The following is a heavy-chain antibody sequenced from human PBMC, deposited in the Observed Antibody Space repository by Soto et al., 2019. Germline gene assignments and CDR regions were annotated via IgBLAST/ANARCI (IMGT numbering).Heavy chain of an antibody. CDR2: IYYSGST. D-gene: IGHD3-9*01. V-gene: IGHV4-30-4*01. Sequence: TLSLTCTVSGGSISSGDYYWSWIREPPGKGLEWIGYIYYSGSTYYNPSLKSRVTISVDTSKNQFSLKLSSVTAADTAVYYCARGGDPYYDILTGYYSPTRFDYWGQGTLVTVSS. CDR3: ARGGDPYYDILTGYYSPTRFDY. CDR1: GGSISSGDYY. J-gene: IGHJ4*02.